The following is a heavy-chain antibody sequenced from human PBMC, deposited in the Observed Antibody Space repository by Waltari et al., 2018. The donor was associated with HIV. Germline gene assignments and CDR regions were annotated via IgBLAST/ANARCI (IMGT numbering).Heavy chain of an antibody. J-gene: IGHJ3*02. CDR3: ARLFYYDTTGYINNAFDI. V-gene: IGHV5-51*03. CDR1: GYTFTTYW. D-gene: IGHD3-22*01. Sequence: EVQLVQSGAEVRKSGESLKIPCKASGYTFTTYWIAWVGQMSGEGLEWMGIIYPFDSDTRYNPSFEGQITISADKSLATAYLEWSNLNASDAAIYYCARLFYYDTTGYINNAFDIWGQGTVVTVS. CDR2: IYPFDSDT.